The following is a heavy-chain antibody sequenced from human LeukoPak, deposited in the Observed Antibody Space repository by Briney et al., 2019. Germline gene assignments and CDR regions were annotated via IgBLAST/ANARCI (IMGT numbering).Heavy chain of an antibody. V-gene: IGHV1-8*01. CDR3: ARDHLPHCSSTSCYTHYYGMDV. CDR1: GYTFTSYD. Sequence: ASVKVSCKASGYTFTSYDINRVRQAPGQGLEWMGWMNPNSGNTGYAQKFQGRVTMTRNTSISTAYMELSSLRSEDTAVYYCARDHLPHCSSTSCYTHYYGMDVWGQGTTVTVSS. D-gene: IGHD2-2*02. J-gene: IGHJ6*02. CDR2: MNPNSGNT.